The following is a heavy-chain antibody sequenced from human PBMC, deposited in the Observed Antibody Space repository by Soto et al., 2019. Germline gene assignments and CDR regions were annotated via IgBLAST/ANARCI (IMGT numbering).Heavy chain of an antibody. V-gene: IGHV4-59*12. CDR2: IYSRGTT. J-gene: IGHJ4*02. CDR1: GGSISSYY. D-gene: IGHD3-22*01. Sequence: KPSETLSLTCTVSGGSISSYYWSWIRQPPGKGLELIGYIYSRGTTIYNPSLKSRVTISEDTSKNQFSLKLNSVTAADTAMYYCARGRAMIAQRYFDYWGQGTLVTVSS. CDR3: ARGRAMIAQRYFDY.